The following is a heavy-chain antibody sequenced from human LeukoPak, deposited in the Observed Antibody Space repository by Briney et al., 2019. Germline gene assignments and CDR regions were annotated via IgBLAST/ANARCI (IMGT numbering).Heavy chain of an antibody. J-gene: IGHJ4*02. D-gene: IGHD6-13*01. Sequence: PGRSLRLSCAASGFTFRSYGMHWGRQAPGQGLGWGAVIWYDGSNKYYADSVKGRFTISRDNSKNTLYLQMNSLRAEDTAVYYCARDAVYSSSWQYYWGQGTLVTVSS. CDR1: GFTFRSYG. V-gene: IGHV3-33*01. CDR3: ARDAVYSSSWQYY. CDR2: IWYDGSNK.